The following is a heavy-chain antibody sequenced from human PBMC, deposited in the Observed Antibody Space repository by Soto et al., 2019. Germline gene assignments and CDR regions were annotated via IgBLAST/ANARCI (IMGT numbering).Heavy chain of an antibody. CDR2: IFHTGST. D-gene: IGHD2-2*02. CDR3: ARLGRGTTSCYTRWFDP. V-gene: IGHV4-30-2*01. Sequence: PSETLSLTCAVSGDSMSSGGYSWSWVRQPPGKGLEWIGNIFHTGSTYYNPSLKSRVTVSVDKSKNQFSLNLNSVTAADTAVYYCARLGRGTTSCYTRWFDPWGHGTLVTVSS. J-gene: IGHJ5*02. CDR1: GDSMSSGGYS.